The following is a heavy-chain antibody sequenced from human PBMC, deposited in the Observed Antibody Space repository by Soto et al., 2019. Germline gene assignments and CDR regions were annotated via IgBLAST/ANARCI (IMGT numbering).Heavy chain of an antibody. J-gene: IGHJ4*02. V-gene: IGHV1-8*01. Sequence: QVQLVQSGAEVKKPGASVKVSCKASGYTFTSYDIHWVRQATGQGLEWMGWMNPNSGNTGYAQKFQGRVTMTRNTSISTAYMELSSLRSEDAAVYHCARIVRILGDDYWGQGTLVAVCS. CDR1: GYTFTSYD. D-gene: IGHD1-26*01. CDR3: ARIVRILGDDY. CDR2: MNPNSGNT.